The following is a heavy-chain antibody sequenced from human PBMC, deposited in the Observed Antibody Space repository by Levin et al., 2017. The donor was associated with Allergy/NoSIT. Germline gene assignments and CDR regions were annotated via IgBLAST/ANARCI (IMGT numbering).Heavy chain of an antibody. CDR2: ISYDGNNK. CDR3: ARPNTFWYQNIHLDY. V-gene: IGHV3-30-3*01. Sequence: GGSLRLSCAASGFTFSAYAMHWVRQAPGKGLEWVAIISYDGNNKYYADSVKGRFTISRDNSKSTLYLQMSSLRPEDAAVYYCARPNTFWYQNIHLDYWGQGTLVTVSS. CDR1: GFTFSAYA. J-gene: IGHJ4*02. D-gene: IGHD6-13*01.